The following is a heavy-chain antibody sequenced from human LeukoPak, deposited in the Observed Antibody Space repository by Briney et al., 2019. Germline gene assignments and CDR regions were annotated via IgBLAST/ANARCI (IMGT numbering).Heavy chain of an antibody. D-gene: IGHD5-12*01. J-gene: IGHJ4*02. CDR1: GFTFSRYA. Sequence: GGSLRLSCAASGFTFSRYAMGWVRQAPGRGLEWVSAISGGGVGTYYADSVKGRFTISRDNSKNTLYLEIKSLRAEDTALYYCAKERAYSGRDIDYWGQGTLVTVPS. CDR2: ISGGGVGT. V-gene: IGHV3-23*01. CDR3: AKERAYSGRDIDY.